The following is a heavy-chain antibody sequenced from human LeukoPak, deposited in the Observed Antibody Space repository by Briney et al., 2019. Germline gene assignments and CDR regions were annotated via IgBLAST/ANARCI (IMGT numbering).Heavy chain of an antibody. CDR1: GGSFSGYY. Sequence: SETLSLTCAVYGGSFSGYYWSWIRQPPGKGLEWIGEINHSGSTNYNPSLKSRVTISVDTSKNQFSLKLSSVTAADTAVYYCATLVAAELYYFDYRGQGTLVTVSS. J-gene: IGHJ4*02. CDR2: INHSGST. CDR3: ATLVAAELYYFDY. V-gene: IGHV4-34*01. D-gene: IGHD2-15*01.